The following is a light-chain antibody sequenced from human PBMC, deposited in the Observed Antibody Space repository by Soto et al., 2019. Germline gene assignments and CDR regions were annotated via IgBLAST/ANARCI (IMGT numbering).Light chain of an antibody. J-gene: IGKJ2*01. V-gene: IGKV1-39*01. CDR1: NTINNY. Sequence: DIQLTQSPSSLSASVGDRVTITCRASNTINNYLNWYQQKPGKAPKLLIYAVSTLQGGVPPRFIGSGSGTDFTLTISSLQPEDFATYYCQQSYNTPRTLGQGTKLEIK. CDR3: QQSYNTPRT. CDR2: AVS.